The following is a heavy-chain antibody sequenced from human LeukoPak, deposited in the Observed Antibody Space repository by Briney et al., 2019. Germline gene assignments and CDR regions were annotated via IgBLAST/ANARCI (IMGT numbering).Heavy chain of an antibody. CDR3: ARADGCSSGWVDY. J-gene: IGHJ4*02. D-gene: IGHD6-19*01. CDR2: INPNSGGT. V-gene: IGHV1-2*02. Sequence: ASVKVSCKASGYTFTGYYMHWVRQAPGQGLEWMGCINPNSGGTNYAQKFQGRVTMTRDTSISTAYMELSRLVSDDTAVYYCARADGCSSGWVDYWGQGTLVTVSS. CDR1: GYTFTGYY.